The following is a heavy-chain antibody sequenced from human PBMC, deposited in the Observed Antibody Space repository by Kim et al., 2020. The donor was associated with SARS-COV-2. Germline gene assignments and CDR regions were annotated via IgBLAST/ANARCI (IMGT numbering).Heavy chain of an antibody. V-gene: IGHV4-59*01. J-gene: IGHJ3*02. D-gene: IGHD6-19*01. CDR3: ARDNGWYAFDM. Sequence: YSNPTLKSQVTLSVDTSKNQFSPKVSSVTAADTAVYYCARDNGWYAFDMWGQGTMVTVSS.